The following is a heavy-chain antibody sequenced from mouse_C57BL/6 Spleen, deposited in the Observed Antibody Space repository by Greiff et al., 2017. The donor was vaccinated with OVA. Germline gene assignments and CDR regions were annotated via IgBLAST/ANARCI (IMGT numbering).Heavy chain of an antibody. Sequence: EVKLMESGGGLVKPGGSLKLSCAASGFTFSDYGMHWVRQAPEKGLEWVAYISSGSSTIYYADTVKGRFTISRDNAKNTLFLQMTSLRSEDTAMYYCARTITTVVARGYFDVWGTGTTVTVSS. CDR3: ARTITTVVARGYFDV. CDR2: ISSGSSTI. V-gene: IGHV5-17*01. J-gene: IGHJ1*03. CDR1: GFTFSDYG. D-gene: IGHD1-1*01.